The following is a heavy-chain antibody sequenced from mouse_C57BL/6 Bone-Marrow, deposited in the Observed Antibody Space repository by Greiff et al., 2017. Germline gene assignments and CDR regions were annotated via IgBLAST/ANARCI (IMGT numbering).Heavy chain of an antibody. J-gene: IGHJ1*03. V-gene: IGHV2-2*01. CDR3: ARKWGNQGGWYFDV. Sequence: QVQLQQSGPGLVQPSQSLSITCTVSGFSLTSYGVHWVRQSPGTGLAWLGVIWSGGSTDYYAAFISSLSISKDNSKSQVFFKMNSLQADDTAIYYCARKWGNQGGWYFDVWGTGTTVTVSS. CDR1: GFSLTSYG. CDR2: IWSGGST.